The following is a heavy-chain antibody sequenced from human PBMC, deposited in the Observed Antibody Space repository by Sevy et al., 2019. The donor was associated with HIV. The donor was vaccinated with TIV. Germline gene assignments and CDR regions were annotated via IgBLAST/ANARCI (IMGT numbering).Heavy chain of an antibody. CDR3: AGRIAVAAFDY. CDR2: IYTSGST. CDR1: GGSFSSSSYY. Sequence: SETLSLTCTVSGGSFSSSSYYWNWIRQPAGRGLEWIGRIYTSGSTNYNPSLKSRVTMSVDTSKNQFSLKLSSVTAADTAVYYCAGRIAVAAFDYWGPGNLVTVSS. D-gene: IGHD6-19*01. J-gene: IGHJ4*02. V-gene: IGHV4-61*02.